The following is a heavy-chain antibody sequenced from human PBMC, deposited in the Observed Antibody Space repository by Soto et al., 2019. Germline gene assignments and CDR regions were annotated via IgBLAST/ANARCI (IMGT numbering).Heavy chain of an antibody. Sequence: GGSLRLSCAASGFTFSSYAMSWVRQAPGKGLEWVSAISGSGGSTYYADSVKGRFTISRDNSKNTLYLQMNSLRAEDTAVYYCAKDLAEPNNEAYYDFWSGYSPYFDYWGQGTLVTVSS. CDR2: ISGSGGST. J-gene: IGHJ4*02. CDR1: GFTFSSYA. CDR3: AKDLAEPNNEAYYDFWSGYSPYFDY. V-gene: IGHV3-23*01. D-gene: IGHD3-3*01.